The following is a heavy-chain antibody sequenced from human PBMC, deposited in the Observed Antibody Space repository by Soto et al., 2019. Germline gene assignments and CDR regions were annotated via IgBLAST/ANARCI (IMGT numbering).Heavy chain of an antibody. V-gene: IGHV3-7*01. CDR2: IKQDGSEM. Sequence: GWSLRLSCASSVFTFINYWMTWVRQAPGKGLEWAANIKQDGSEMYYVDSVKGRFTVSRDNAKNSLYLQMISLRAEDTAVYYCARDLAARNLPYYFDYWGQGTLVTVSS. D-gene: IGHD6-13*01. J-gene: IGHJ4*02. CDR3: ARDLAARNLPYYFDY. CDR1: VFTFINYW.